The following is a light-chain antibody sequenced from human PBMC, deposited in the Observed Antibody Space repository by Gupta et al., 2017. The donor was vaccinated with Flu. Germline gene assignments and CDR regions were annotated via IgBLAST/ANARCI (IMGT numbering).Light chain of an antibody. Sequence: GDRVTITCRADQTISNYLSWYQQKPGKAPRLLISSASHLESGVPSRCRGDGSGTEFTLTIDSLQPDDFATYFCLQGVTTPLTFGPGTNVHIK. V-gene: IGKV1-39*01. CDR1: QTISNY. J-gene: IGKJ3*01. CDR2: SAS. CDR3: LQGVTTPLT.